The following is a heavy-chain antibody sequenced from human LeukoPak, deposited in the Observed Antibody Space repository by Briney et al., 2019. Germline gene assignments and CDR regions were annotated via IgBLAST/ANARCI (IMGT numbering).Heavy chain of an antibody. CDR3: AKFPSGGSGY. Sequence: GGSLRLSCTASGFTFSGHWIHWVRHPPGMGLVWVSSISGSGDTTYYADSVKGRFTISRDNFKNMLYLQMNSLRAEDTAVYYCAKFPSGGSGYWGQGTLVTVSS. CDR1: GFTFSGHW. V-gene: IGHV3-23*01. CDR2: ISGSGDTT. J-gene: IGHJ4*02. D-gene: IGHD6-19*01.